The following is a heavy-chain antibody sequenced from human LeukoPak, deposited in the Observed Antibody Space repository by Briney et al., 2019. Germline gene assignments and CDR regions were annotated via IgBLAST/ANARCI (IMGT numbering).Heavy chain of an antibody. Sequence: SETLSLTCTVSGDSISTYYWSWIRQPPGKGLEWIGYIYYRVTSDYNPSLKSRVTISVDMSTRQISLKLSSVTAADTAVYYCARDRIRSGAGPFDYWGQGTLVTVSS. CDR2: IYYRVTS. V-gene: IGHV4-59*01. D-gene: IGHD2-15*01. CDR3: ARDRIRSGAGPFDY. J-gene: IGHJ4*02. CDR1: GDSISTYY.